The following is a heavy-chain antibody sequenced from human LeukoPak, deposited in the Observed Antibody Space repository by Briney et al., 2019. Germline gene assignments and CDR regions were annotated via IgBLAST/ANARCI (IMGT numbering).Heavy chain of an antibody. J-gene: IGHJ5*02. D-gene: IGHD2-2*01. V-gene: IGHV1-24*01. CDR2: FDPEDGET. CDR3: ATIGDIVVVPAENWFDP. Sequence: ASVKVSCKVSGYTLTELSMHWVRQAPGKGLAWMGGFDPEDGETIYAQKFQGRVTMTEDTSTDTAYMELSSLRSEDTAVYYCATIGDIVVVPAENWFDPWGQGTLVTVSS. CDR1: GYTLTELS.